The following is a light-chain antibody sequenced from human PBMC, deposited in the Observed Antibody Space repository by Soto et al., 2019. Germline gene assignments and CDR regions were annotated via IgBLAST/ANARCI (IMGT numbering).Light chain of an antibody. Sequence: LTNPPGTLSSSKSDKPTLYFRASQSVSSNHLAWYQQKPGQAPRLLIYGGSSRATGIPVRFSGSGSETDFTLTITRLEPEDFAMYYCQQYSRSRTFGQGTKVDI. CDR2: GGS. CDR3: QQYSRSRT. J-gene: IGKJ1*01. V-gene: IGKV3-20*01. CDR1: QSVSSNH.